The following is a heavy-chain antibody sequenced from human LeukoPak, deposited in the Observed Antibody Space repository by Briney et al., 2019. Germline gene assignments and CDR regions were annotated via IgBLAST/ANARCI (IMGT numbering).Heavy chain of an antibody. Sequence: GGSLRLSCAASGFTFYNYGMTWVRHVTGKGLEWVSGFYWYGGRTGYADSVKGRFTISRDNAKNSLYLQMNSLRAEDTALYYCARASLYDNSAYYLDYWGQGTLVTVSS. V-gene: IGHV3-20*04. D-gene: IGHD3-22*01. CDR2: FYWYGGRT. CDR1: GFTFYNYG. J-gene: IGHJ4*02. CDR3: ARASLYDNSAYYLDY.